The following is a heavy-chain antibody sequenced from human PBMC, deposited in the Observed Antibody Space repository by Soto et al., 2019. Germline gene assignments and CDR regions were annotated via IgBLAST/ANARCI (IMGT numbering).Heavy chain of an antibody. CDR1: GFTFSSYA. J-gene: IGHJ4*02. Sequence: PGGSLRLSCAASGFTFSSYAMSWVRQAPGKGLEWVSAISGSSGSTIYYADSVKGRFTISRDNAKNSLYLQMNSLRAEDTAVYYCASPVIAARTQIDYWGQGTLVTVSS. CDR3: ASPVIAARTQIDY. D-gene: IGHD6-6*01. CDR2: ISGSSGSTI. V-gene: IGHV3-23*01.